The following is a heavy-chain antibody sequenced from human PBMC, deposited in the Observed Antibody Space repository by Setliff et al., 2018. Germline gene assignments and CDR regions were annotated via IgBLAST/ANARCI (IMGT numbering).Heavy chain of an antibody. CDR2: INPSGGST. CDR3: ARRSSSGNGFDY. Sequence: GASVKVSCKASGYTFTSYYMHWVRQAPGQGLEWMGIINPSGGSTSYAQKFQGRVTMTRDTSTSTVYMELSSLRSKDTAVYYCARRSSSGNGFDYWGQGTQVTVSS. D-gene: IGHD6-13*01. J-gene: IGHJ4*02. CDR1: GYTFTSYY. V-gene: IGHV1-46*01.